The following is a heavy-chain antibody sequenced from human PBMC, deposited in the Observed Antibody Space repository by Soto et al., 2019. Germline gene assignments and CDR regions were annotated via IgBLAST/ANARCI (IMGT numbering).Heavy chain of an antibody. CDR1: GGTFSSYA. V-gene: IGHV1-69*13. CDR3: ARWEYYDKAAGFDP. D-gene: IGHD3-9*01. Sequence: ASVKVSCKASGGTFSSYAISWVRQAPGQGLEWMGGIIPIFGTANYAQKFQGRVTITADESTSTAYMELSSLRSEDTAVHYCARWEYYDKAAGFDPWGQGTLVTVSS. J-gene: IGHJ5*02. CDR2: IIPIFGTA.